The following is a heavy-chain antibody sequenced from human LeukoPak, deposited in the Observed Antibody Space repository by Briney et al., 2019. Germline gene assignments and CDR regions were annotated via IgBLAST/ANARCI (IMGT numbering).Heavy chain of an antibody. V-gene: IGHV4-59*01. CDR1: GGSISPYF. D-gene: IGHD3-10*01. CDR2: ISYTGST. CDR3: ARDDYRGVTNFDP. J-gene: IGHJ5*02. Sequence: SENLSLTCTVSGGSISPYFWGWIRQPPGKGLEWIGYISYTGSTNYNPSLKSRVTISVDTSKNQFSLQLTSVTAADTAGYYCARDDYRGVTNFDPWGQGTLVTVSS.